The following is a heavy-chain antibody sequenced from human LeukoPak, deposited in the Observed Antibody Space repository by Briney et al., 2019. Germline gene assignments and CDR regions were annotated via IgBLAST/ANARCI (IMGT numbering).Heavy chain of an antibody. CDR3: TRVNYYDSGSFYYGYFDY. Sequence: GRSLRLSCTASGFTFGNHAMSWVRQAPGKGLEWVGFIRSKAYGGRPDYAASVQGRFTITRDDSESIAYLQMNSLKTEDTGVYYCTRVNYYDSGSFYYGYFDYWGQGTLVTVSS. V-gene: IGHV3-49*04. J-gene: IGHJ4*02. CDR1: GFTFGNHA. CDR2: IRSKAYGGRP. D-gene: IGHD3-22*01.